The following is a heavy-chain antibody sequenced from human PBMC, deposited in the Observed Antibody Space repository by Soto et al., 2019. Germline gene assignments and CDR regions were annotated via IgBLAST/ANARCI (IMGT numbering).Heavy chain of an antibody. V-gene: IGHV1-2*02. CDR1: GYTFTAYY. CDR2: IYPNSGAT. Sequence: ASVKVSCKTSGYTFTAYYLHWVRQAPGQGLEWMGWIYPNSGATNYAQKFQGRVTMTTDTSIRTVYMELSRLRSDDTAVYYCARGAHYDILTGYSRNACDMWGQGTMVTVSS. D-gene: IGHD3-9*01. J-gene: IGHJ3*02. CDR3: ARGAHYDILTGYSRNACDM.